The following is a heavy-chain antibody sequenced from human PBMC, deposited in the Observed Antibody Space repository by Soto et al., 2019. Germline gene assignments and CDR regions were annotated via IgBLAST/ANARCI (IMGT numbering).Heavy chain of an antibody. J-gene: IGHJ2*01. Sequence: QLQLQESGPGLVKPSETLSLTCTVSGGSISSSSYYWGWIRQPPGKGLEWIGSIYYSGSTYYNPSLKSRVTISVDTSKNQFSLKLSSVTAADTAVYYCARHLTRRYCISTSCHPSWYFDLWGRGTLVTVSS. CDR1: GGSISSSSYY. D-gene: IGHD2-2*01. CDR2: IYYSGST. CDR3: ARHLTRRYCISTSCHPSWYFDL. V-gene: IGHV4-39*01.